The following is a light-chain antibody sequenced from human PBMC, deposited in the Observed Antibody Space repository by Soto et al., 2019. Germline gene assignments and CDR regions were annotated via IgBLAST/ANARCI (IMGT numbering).Light chain of an antibody. CDR3: QQRSNWPIT. J-gene: IGKJ5*01. CDR2: DTS. V-gene: IGKV3-11*01. Sequence: EIVMTQSPATLSVSPGESATLSCRSSQNIRNNLAWYQQKPGQAPRLLFSDTSTRATTVPARFSGSGSGTDFTLTISSLEPEDFAVYYCQQRSNWPITFGQVTRLE. CDR1: QNIRNN.